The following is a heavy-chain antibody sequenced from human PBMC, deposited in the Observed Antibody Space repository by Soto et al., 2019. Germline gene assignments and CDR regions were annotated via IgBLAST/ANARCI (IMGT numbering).Heavy chain of an antibody. J-gene: IGHJ3*02. CDR3: ARALDSSSWYFRRAFDI. D-gene: IGHD6-13*01. Sequence: ASVKVSCKASGYTFTSYGISWVRQAPGQGLEWMGWISAYNGNTNYAQKLQGRVTMTTDTSISTAYLQWSSLKASDTAIYYCARALDSSSWYFRRAFDIWGQGTMVTVSS. CDR1: GYTFTSYG. V-gene: IGHV1-18*01. CDR2: ISAYNGNT.